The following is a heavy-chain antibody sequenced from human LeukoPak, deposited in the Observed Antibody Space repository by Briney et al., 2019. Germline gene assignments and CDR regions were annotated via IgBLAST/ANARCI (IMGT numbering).Heavy chain of an antibody. J-gene: IGHJ4*02. CDR1: GYTFTTYA. Sequence: GASVKVSCKASGYTFTTYAMNWVRQAPGQGLEWMGWINTNTGNPTYAQGFTGRFVFSLDTSVSTAYLQISSLKAEDTAMCYCARSLAARSLDYWGQGTLVTVSS. CDR3: ARSLAARSLDY. V-gene: IGHV7-4-1*02. CDR2: INTNTGNP. D-gene: IGHD6-6*01.